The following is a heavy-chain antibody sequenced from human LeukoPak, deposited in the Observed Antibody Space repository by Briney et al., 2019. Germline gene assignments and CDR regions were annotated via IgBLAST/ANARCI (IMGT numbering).Heavy chain of an antibody. D-gene: IGHD6-13*01. J-gene: IGHJ4*02. V-gene: IGHV3-7*01. Sequence: PGGSLRLSCVASGFIFSSYWMSWVREAPGKGLEWVANMKEDGSEKYYVDSVKGRFTISRDNAKSSLYLQMNSLRAEDTAVYYCVSLRYSSTWLFDYWGQGTLVTVSS. CDR3: VSLRYSSTWLFDY. CDR2: MKEDGSEK. CDR1: GFIFSSYW.